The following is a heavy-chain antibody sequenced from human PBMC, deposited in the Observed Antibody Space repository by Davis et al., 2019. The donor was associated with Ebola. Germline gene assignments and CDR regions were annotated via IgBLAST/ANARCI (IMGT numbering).Heavy chain of an antibody. J-gene: IGHJ5*02. V-gene: IGHV3-21*01. D-gene: IGHD3-22*01. Sequence: GESLKISCAASRFSFTTYTMKWVRQAPGKGLEWVSSIGTRSVYIYYADSVKGRFTISRDNSKNTLYLQMNSLRAEDTAVYYCARDHITMIVGWFDPWAREPWSPSPQ. CDR3: ARDHITMIVGWFDP. CDR2: IGTRSVYI. CDR1: RFSFTTYT.